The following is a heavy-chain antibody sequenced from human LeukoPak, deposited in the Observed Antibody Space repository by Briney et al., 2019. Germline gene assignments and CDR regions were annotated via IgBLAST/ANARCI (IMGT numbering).Heavy chain of an antibody. CDR3: ARPPVYYDSSGYAFDI. D-gene: IGHD3-22*01. J-gene: IGHJ3*02. CDR1: GYSFTSYW. CDR2: IYPGDSDT. Sequence: GESLKISCKGSGYSFTSYWIGWVRQMPGKGLEWMGIIYPGDSDTRYSPSFQGQVTISADKSISTAYLQWSSLKASDTAMYYCARPPVYYDSSGYAFDILGQGTMVIVSS. V-gene: IGHV5-51*01.